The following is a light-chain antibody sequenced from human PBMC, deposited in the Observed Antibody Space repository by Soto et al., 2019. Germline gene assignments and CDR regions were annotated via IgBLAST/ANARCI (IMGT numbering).Light chain of an antibody. Sequence: QSVLTQPPSASGTPGQRVTISCSGSSSSIGSNSVNWYQQLPRTAPKVLIYTNNQRPSGVPDRFSGSKSGTSASLAISGLQSEDEDDYYCAAWDDSLNVYVFGTGTKLTVL. CDR2: TNN. CDR3: AAWDDSLNVYV. V-gene: IGLV1-44*01. CDR1: SSSIGSNS. J-gene: IGLJ1*01.